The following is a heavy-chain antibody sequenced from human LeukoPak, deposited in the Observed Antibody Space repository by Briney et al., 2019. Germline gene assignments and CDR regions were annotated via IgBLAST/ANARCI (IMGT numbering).Heavy chain of an antibody. CDR2: IYTSGST. D-gene: IGHD5-12*01. Sequence: ASETLSLTCTVSGGSISSYYWSWIRQPAGKGLEWIGRIYTSGSTNYNPSLKSRVTMSVDTSKNQFSLKLSSVTAADTAVYYCARDFDPDNIVASGRWFDPWGQGTLVTVSS. V-gene: IGHV4-4*07. J-gene: IGHJ5*02. CDR1: GGSISSYY. CDR3: ARDFDPDNIVASGRWFDP.